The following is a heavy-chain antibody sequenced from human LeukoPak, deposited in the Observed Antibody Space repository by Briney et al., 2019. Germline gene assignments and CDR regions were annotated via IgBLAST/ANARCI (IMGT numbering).Heavy chain of an antibody. V-gene: IGHV3-7*01. CDR1: GFTFSDYT. CDR3: ARVGQTLYWYDSSGYIFDY. J-gene: IGHJ4*02. CDR2: IKQDGSEK. Sequence: GGTLRLSCAASGFTFSDYTINWVRQAPGKGLEWVANIKQDGSEKYYVDSVKGRFTISRDNAKNSLYLQMNSLRAEDTAVYYCARVGQTLYWYDSSGYIFDYWGQGTLVTVSS. D-gene: IGHD3-22*01.